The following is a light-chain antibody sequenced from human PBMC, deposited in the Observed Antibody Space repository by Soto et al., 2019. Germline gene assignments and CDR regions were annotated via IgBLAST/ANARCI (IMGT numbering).Light chain of an antibody. CDR1: SSDIGGYNY. CDR3: SSYTSSTPYVV. Sequence: QSALTQPASVSGSPGQSITISCTGTSSDIGGYNYVSWYQQHPGKAPKLMIYEVSNRPPGVSNRFPGSKSVNTASLTISGLQAEDEADYYGSSYTSSTPYVVFGGGTKLTVL. J-gene: IGLJ2*01. CDR2: EVS. V-gene: IGLV2-14*01.